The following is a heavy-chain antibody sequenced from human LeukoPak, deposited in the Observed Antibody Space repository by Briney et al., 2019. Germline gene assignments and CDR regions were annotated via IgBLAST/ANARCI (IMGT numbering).Heavy chain of an antibody. CDR3: ARYVVYGSGKYYFDY. J-gene: IGHJ4*02. Sequence: TSETLSLTCTVSGGSVSSTNYYWSWIRQPPGKGLEWIASINYSGSTYYNPSLKSRVTISVDTSENQFSLKLSSVTAADTAVYYCARYVVYGSGKYYFDYWGQGTLGSVSS. V-gene: IGHV4-39*01. CDR1: GGSVSSTNYY. CDR2: INYSGST. D-gene: IGHD3-10*01.